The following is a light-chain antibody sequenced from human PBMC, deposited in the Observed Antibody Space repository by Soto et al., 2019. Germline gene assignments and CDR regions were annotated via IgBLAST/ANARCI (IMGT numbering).Light chain of an antibody. V-gene: IGKV3-20*01. J-gene: IGKJ1*01. CDR2: DPH. CDR3: QQYGSSLAT. Sequence: ETVMTQSPATLSVSPGGRATLSCRASQSVSNYLAWYQQKTGQAHRPLTYDPHNRATGIQARFSGSGSGTDFPLTIRTLEPEDFAVYYCQQYGSSLATVGQGTKVEIK. CDR1: QSVSNY.